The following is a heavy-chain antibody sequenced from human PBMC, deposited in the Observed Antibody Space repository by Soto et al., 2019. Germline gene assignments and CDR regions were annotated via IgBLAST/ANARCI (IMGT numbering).Heavy chain of an antibody. CDR3: ARGGHIAVVTASFDY. Sequence: GASVKVSCKPCGDTINTYYLHWVRQAPGQALEWMGVIHPSGGGTTYAQKFLGRVTVTRDTSTSTVFMELSSLRSDDTAVYYCARGGHIAVVTASFDYWGQGTLVTVSS. V-gene: IGHV1-46*02. J-gene: IGHJ4*02. D-gene: IGHD2-21*02. CDR2: IHPSGGGT. CDR1: GDTINTYY.